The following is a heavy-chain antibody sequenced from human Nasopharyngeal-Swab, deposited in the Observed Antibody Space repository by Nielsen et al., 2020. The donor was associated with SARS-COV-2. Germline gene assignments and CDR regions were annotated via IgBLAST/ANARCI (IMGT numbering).Heavy chain of an antibody. CDR1: GGTFSSYA. D-gene: IGHD2-15*01. Sequence: SVKVSCKASGGTFSSYAISWVRQAPGQGLEWMGGIIPIFGTANYAQKFQGRVTITADESTSTAYMELSSLRSEDTAVYYCARGPYCSGGSCYLTEYYFDYWGQGTLVTVSS. J-gene: IGHJ4*02. CDR2: IIPIFGTA. CDR3: ARGPYCSGGSCYLTEYYFDY. V-gene: IGHV1-69*13.